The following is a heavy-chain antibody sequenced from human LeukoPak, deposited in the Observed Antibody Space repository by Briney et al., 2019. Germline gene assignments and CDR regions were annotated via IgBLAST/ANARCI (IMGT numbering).Heavy chain of an antibody. CDR2: IYYSGST. CDR1: GGSISSYY. CDR3: ARGDYGDGWFDP. D-gene: IGHD4-17*01. Sequence: SETLSLTCTVSGGSISSYYWSWIRQPPGKGLEWIGYIYYSGSTNYNPSLKSRVTISVDTSKNQFSLKLSSVTAADTAVYYCARGDYGDGWFDPWGQGTLVTVSS. J-gene: IGHJ5*02. V-gene: IGHV4-59*01.